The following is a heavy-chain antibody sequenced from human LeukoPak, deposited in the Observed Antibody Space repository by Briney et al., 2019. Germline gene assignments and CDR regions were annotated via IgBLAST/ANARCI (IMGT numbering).Heavy chain of an antibody. Sequence: SQTLSLTCAISGDSVSSNSATWNWIRQSPSRGLEWLGRAYYRSRWFNDYAVSLESRITIDPDTSKNQFSLHLNSVTPEDTAVYYCARGSNSDYDYPFDYWGQGTLVTVSS. CDR3: ARGSNSDYDYPFDY. D-gene: IGHD5-12*01. CDR1: GDSVSSNSAT. CDR2: AYYRSRWFN. J-gene: IGHJ4*02. V-gene: IGHV6-1*01.